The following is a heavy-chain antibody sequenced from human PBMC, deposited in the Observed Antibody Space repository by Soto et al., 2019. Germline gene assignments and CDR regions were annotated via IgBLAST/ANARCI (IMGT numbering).Heavy chain of an antibody. CDR3: AKDSGYYDSSGYFPVYGSAFDI. CDR2: ISGSGGST. V-gene: IGHV3-23*01. J-gene: IGHJ3*02. Sequence: EVQLLESGGGLVQPGGSLRHSCAASGFTFSSYAMSWVRQAPGKGLEWVSAISGSGGSTYYADSVKGRFTISRDNSKNTLYLQMNSLRAEDTAVYYCAKDSGYYDSSGYFPVYGSAFDIWGQGTMVTVSS. D-gene: IGHD3-22*01. CDR1: GFTFSSYA.